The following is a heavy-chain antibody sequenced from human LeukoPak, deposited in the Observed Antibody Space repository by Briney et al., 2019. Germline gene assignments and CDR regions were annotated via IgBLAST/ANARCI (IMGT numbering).Heavy chain of an antibody. D-gene: IGHD2-21*02. Sequence: GGSLRLSCAASGFTFSSYAMHWVRQAPGKGLEWVAVISYDGSNKYYADSVKGRFTISRDNSKNTLYLQMNSLRAEDTAVYYCAKGGRVVTANDYFDYWGQGTLVTVSS. CDR2: ISYDGSNK. J-gene: IGHJ4*02. CDR3: AKGGRVVTANDYFDY. CDR1: GFTFSSYA. V-gene: IGHV3-30-3*01.